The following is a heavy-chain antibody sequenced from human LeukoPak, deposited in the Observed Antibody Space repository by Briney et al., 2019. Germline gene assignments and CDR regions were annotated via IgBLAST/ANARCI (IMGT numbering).Heavy chain of an antibody. V-gene: IGHV3-74*01. D-gene: IGHD3-10*01. Sequence: GGSLRLSCAASGFDFRTYWMHWVRQAPRKGLMWVSRINSDVSNVIYADSVKGRFTISRDNSKNTLYLQMNALTVEDTAVYHCAGGVSSRLLDYWGRGTLVTVSS. J-gene: IGHJ4*02. CDR2: INSDVSNV. CDR1: GFDFRTYW. CDR3: AGGVSSRLLDY.